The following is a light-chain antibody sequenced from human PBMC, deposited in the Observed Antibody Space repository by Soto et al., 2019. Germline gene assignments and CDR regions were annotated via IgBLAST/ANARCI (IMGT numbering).Light chain of an antibody. V-gene: IGKV3-11*01. J-gene: IGKJ2*01. Sequence: EIVLTQSPATLSLSPGERATLSCRASQSVSSYLAWYQHKPAQAPRLLIYDASNRATGIPARFSGSGSGTDSTLTMSSLEPEDFAVYYCQHRSKWPYTFGQGTKLEIK. CDR2: DAS. CDR1: QSVSSY. CDR3: QHRSKWPYT.